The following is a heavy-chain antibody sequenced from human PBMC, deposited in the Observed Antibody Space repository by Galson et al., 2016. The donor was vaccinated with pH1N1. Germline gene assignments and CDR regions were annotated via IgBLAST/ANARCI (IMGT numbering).Heavy chain of an antibody. CDR3: ARRYYFDY. J-gene: IGHJ4*02. Sequence: SVKVSCKAAGYSVTRYYMHWVRQAPGQGLGWMGIIDPSDGTTTYSQKFQGRIILTRDTSTNSVHMESTTLRPDDSATYFCARRYYFDYWGQGTLVTVSS. V-gene: IGHV1-46*01. CDR2: IDPSDGTT. CDR1: GYSVTRYY.